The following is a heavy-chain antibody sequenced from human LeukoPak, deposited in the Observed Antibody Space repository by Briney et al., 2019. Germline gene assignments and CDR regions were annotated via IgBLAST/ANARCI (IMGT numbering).Heavy chain of an antibody. J-gene: IGHJ4*02. D-gene: IGHD3-9*01. CDR2: INHSGST. CDR3: ARQKYYDILTGYYLYYFDY. V-gene: IGHV4-34*01. CDR1: GGSFSGYY. Sequence: SETLSLTCAVYGGSFSGYYWSWIRQPPGKGLEWIGEINHSGSTNYNPSLKSRVSISVDTSKNQFSLKLSSVTAADTAVYYCARQKYYDILTGYYLYYFDYWGQGTLVTVSS.